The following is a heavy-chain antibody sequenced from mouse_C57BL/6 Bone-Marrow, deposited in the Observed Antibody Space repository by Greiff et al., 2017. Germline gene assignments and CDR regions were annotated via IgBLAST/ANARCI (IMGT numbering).Heavy chain of an antibody. CDR3: AWTTVVAWYFDV. V-gene: IGHV1-64*01. J-gene: IGHJ1*03. CDR2: IHPNSGST. Sequence: QVQLQQSGAELVKPGASVKLSCKASGYTFTSYWMHWVKQRPGQGLEWIGMIHPNSGSTNYNEKFKSKATLTVDKSSSTAYMQLSSLTSEDSAVYYCAWTTVVAWYFDVWGTGTTVTVSS. CDR1: GYTFTSYW. D-gene: IGHD1-1*01.